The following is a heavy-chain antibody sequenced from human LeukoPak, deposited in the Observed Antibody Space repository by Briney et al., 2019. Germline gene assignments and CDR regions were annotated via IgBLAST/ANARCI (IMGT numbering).Heavy chain of an antibody. CDR1: GFTFSSYW. Sequence: GGSLRLSCAASGFTFSSYWMHWVRQAPGKGLVWVSRISNDGSSTDYADSVKGRITISRDNAKNTLYLQLNGLRVEDTAVYYCARGAPTYYYDSGDYYYFDYWGQGTLVTVSS. CDR2: ISNDGSST. V-gene: IGHV3-74*01. CDR3: ARGAPTYYYDSGDYYYFDY. J-gene: IGHJ4*02. D-gene: IGHD3-22*01.